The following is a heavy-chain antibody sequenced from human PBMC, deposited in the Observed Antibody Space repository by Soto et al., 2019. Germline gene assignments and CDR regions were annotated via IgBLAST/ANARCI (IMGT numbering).Heavy chain of an antibody. CDR3: ASGRIPVLPIVVVPAATYYYYGMDV. J-gene: IGHJ6*02. Sequence: QVQLVQSGAEVKKPGSSVKVSCKASGGTFSSYAISWVRQAPGQGLEWMGGMIPIFGTANYAQKFQGRVTITADESTSTAYMELSSLRSEVTAVYYCASGRIPVLPIVVVPAATYYYYGMDVWGQGTTVTFSS. D-gene: IGHD2-2*01. V-gene: IGHV1-69*01. CDR1: GGTFSSYA. CDR2: MIPIFGTA.